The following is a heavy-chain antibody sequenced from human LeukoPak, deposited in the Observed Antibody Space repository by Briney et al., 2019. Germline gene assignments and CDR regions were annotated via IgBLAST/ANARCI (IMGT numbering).Heavy chain of an antibody. CDR1: GYSISSGYY. D-gene: IGHD6-13*01. CDR3: ARAYNSSWYFNWFDP. Sequence: SETLSLTCTVSGYSISSGYYWAWIRQPPGKGLEWIGNIYHSGSTYYNPSLKSRVTISVDTSKTQLSLQLTSVTAADTAVYYCARAYNSSWYFNWFDPWGQGTLVTVSS. J-gene: IGHJ5*02. V-gene: IGHV4-38-2*02. CDR2: IYHSGST.